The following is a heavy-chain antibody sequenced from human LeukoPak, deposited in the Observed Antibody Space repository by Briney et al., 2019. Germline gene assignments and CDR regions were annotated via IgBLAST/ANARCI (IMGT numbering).Heavy chain of an antibody. V-gene: IGHV4-31*03. Sequence: SETLSLTCTVSGGSISSGGYYWSWIRQHPGKGLEWIGYIYYSGSTYYNPSLKSRVTVSVDTSKKQFSLNLRSVTAADTAVYYCARGLHYNILTGGMDVWGRGTTVIVSS. CDR2: IYYSGST. D-gene: IGHD3-9*01. CDR3: ARGLHYNILTGGMDV. CDR1: GGSISSGGYY. J-gene: IGHJ6*02.